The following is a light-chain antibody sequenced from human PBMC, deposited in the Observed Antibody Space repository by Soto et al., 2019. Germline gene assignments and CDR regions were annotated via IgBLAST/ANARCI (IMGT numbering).Light chain of an antibody. CDR2: DVS. CDR3: SSYTSSSLYV. Sequence: QSALTQPASVSGSPGQSITISGTGTSRDVGGYNYVSWYHQHPGKAPKLMIYDVSNRPSGVSNRFSGSKSGNTASLTISGLQAEDEADYYCSSYTSSSLYVFGTGTKLTVL. V-gene: IGLV2-14*01. J-gene: IGLJ1*01. CDR1: SRDVGGYNY.